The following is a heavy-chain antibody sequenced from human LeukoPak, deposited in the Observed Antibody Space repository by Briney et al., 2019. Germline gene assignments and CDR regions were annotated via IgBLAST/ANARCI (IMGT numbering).Heavy chain of an antibody. D-gene: IGHD4-17*01. V-gene: IGHV3-21*03. CDR1: GFTFSSYS. J-gene: IGHJ4*02. Sequence: GGSLRLSCAASGFTFSSYSMSWVRQAPGKGLEWVSSISDNSYWIYYADSVEGRFIISRDNAKNSLYLQMNSLKTEDTAVYYCMREDGDLFYFDYWGQGTLVTVSS. CDR2: ISDNSYWI. CDR3: MREDGDLFYFDY.